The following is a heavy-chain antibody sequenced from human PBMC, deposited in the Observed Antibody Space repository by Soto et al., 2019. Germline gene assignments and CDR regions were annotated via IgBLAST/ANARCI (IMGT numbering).Heavy chain of an antibody. V-gene: IGHV3-21*01. CDR2: ISSSSSDI. CDR1: GFTFSSYS. Sequence: PGASLRLSCAASGFTFSSYSMNWVRQAPGKGLEWVSSISSSSSDIYCADSVKGRFTISRDNAKNSLYLQMNSLRPQDTAVYYCARGPEDTFDYWGQGTLVTVSS. J-gene: IGHJ4*02. CDR3: ARGPEDTFDY.